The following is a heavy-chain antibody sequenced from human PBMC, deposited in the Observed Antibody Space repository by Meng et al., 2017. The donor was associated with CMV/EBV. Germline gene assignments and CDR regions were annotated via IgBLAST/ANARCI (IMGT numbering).Heavy chain of an antibody. D-gene: IGHD6-13*01. Sequence: GSVSCSSYYWSWIRQPPVKGLEWSGYIYYSASNNYNLSRKTRVTIAVDTSKNPFTLKLSSVTAADTAVYYWARGGCWKQLVLDWFDHWGQGTLVTVSS. V-gene: IGHV4-61*03. J-gene: IGHJ5*02. CDR2: IYYSASN. CDR3: ARGGCWKQLVLDWFDH. CDR1: GSVSCSSYY.